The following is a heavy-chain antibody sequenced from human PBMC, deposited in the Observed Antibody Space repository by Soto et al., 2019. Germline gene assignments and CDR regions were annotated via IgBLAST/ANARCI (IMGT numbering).Heavy chain of an antibody. V-gene: IGHV4-30-2*06. CDR3: ARDYYGMDV. Sequence: SETLSLTCTVSGGSISSGGYSWTWIRQSPGKGLEWIGYTYQSGSAYYNPSLKSRVTISVDRSKNQFSLDLTSVTAADTAVYYCARDYYGMDVWGQGTTVTVSS. CDR2: TYQSGSA. J-gene: IGHJ6*02. CDR1: GGSISSGGYS.